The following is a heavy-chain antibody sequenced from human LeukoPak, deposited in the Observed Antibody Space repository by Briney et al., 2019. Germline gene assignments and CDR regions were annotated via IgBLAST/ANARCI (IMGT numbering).Heavy chain of an antibody. CDR3: ARESSGYFY. D-gene: IGHD3-22*01. CDR2: ISSSSSFR. CDR1: GFNFSSYS. V-gene: IGHV3-21*01. J-gene: IGHJ4*02. Sequence: GGSLRLSCAASGFNFSSYSMNWVRQAPGKGLEWVSSISSSSSFRYYADSVKGRFTISRDNAKNSLYLQMNSLRAEDTAVYYRARESSGYFYWGQGTLVTVSS.